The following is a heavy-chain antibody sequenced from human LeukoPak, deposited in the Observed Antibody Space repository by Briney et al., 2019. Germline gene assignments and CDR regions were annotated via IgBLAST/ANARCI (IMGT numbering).Heavy chain of an antibody. V-gene: IGHV3-74*01. CDR3: AKDRLAAGSYNWFDP. Sequence: GGSLRLSCAASGFTFSHYWMHWVRQAPGKGLVWVSRIYNDGSSTSYADSVKGRFTISRDNAKSTLYLQMNSLRAEDTAVYYCAKDRLAAGSYNWFDPWGQGTLVTVSS. CDR1: GFTFSHYW. D-gene: IGHD6-13*01. CDR2: IYNDGSST. J-gene: IGHJ5*02.